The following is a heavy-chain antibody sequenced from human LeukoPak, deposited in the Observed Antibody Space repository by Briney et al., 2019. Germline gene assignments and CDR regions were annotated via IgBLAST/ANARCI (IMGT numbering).Heavy chain of an antibody. CDR1: GGSFSGYY. CDR2: INHSGST. J-gene: IGHJ3*02. V-gene: IGHV4-34*01. CDR3: ARALINYYGSGSDAFDI. Sequence: PSETLSLTCAVYGGSFSGYYWSWIRQPPGKGLEWIGEINHSGSTNYNPSLKSRVTISVDTSKNQFSLKLSSVTAADTAVYYCARALINYYGSGSDAFDIWGQGTMVTVSS. D-gene: IGHD3-10*01.